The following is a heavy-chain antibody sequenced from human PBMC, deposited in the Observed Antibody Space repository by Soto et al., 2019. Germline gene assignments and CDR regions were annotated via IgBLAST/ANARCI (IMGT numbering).Heavy chain of an antibody. J-gene: IGHJ6*02. V-gene: IGHV1-18*01. CDR3: AREGPRPYYYYGMDV. CDR1: GYTFSMSG. Sequence: QVQLVQSGAEVKKPGASVKVSCKSSGYTFSMSGISWVRQAPGQGLEWMGWISGYNGKTNYEQKFQDRVTMTTDTSTNMAYMELRSLRSDDTAVYYCAREGPRPYYYYGMDVWVPGTTVTVSS. CDR2: ISGYNGKT.